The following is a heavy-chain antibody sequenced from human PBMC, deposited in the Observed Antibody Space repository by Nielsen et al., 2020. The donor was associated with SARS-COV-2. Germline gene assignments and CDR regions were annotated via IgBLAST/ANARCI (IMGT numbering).Heavy chain of an antibody. D-gene: IGHD3-10*01. CDR1: GFTFSDYY. J-gene: IGHJ4*02. Sequence: GESLKISCAASGFTFSDYYMSWIRQAPGKGLEWVSYISSSGSTIYYADSVKGRFTISRDNAKNSLYLQMNSLRAEDTAVYYCARSKGYGVELWFGGYYWGQGTLVTVSS. CDR3: ARSKGYGVELWFGGYY. V-gene: IGHV3-11*01. CDR2: ISSSGSTI.